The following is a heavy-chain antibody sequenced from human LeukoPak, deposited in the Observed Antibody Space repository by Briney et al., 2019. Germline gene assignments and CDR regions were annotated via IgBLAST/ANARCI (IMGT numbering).Heavy chain of an antibody. D-gene: IGHD2-2*02. Sequence: ASVRVSCKASGFTFTSYGISWVRQAPGQGLEWMGWISAYNGNTNYAQTLQGRVTITADESTSTAYMELSSLRTEDTAVYYCARDRPGRYCSTTSCYNASPFDPWGQGTLVTVSS. CDR1: GFTFTSYG. V-gene: IGHV1-18*01. CDR3: ARDRPGRYCSTTSCYNASPFDP. J-gene: IGHJ5*02. CDR2: ISAYNGNT.